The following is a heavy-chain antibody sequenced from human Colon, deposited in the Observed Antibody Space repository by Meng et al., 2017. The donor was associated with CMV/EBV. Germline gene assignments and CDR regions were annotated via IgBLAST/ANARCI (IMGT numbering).Heavy chain of an antibody. D-gene: IGHD1-26*01. CDR2: INAGNGKT. Sequence: QVQLVQSGAEVKKPGASVKVSCKASGYTFSNYAMHWVRQAPGQRLEWMGWINAGNGKTKSSERFQGRVTITEDTSASTVYMELSSLTSEDTAVYYCARGWDSGSYFDYWGQGSLVTVSS. J-gene: IGHJ4*02. CDR1: GYTFSNYA. CDR3: ARGWDSGSYFDY. V-gene: IGHV1-3*01.